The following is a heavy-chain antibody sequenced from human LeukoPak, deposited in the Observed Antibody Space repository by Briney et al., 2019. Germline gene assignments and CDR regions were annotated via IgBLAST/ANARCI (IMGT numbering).Heavy chain of an antibody. CDR1: GFTFSSYA. Sequence: GGSLRLSCAASGFTFSSYAMSWVRQAPGKGLEWVAVISYDGSNKYYADSVKGRFTISRDNSKNTLYLQMNSLRAEDTAVYYCAREREWLRSFFDYWGQGTLVTVSS. CDR3: AREREWLRSFFDY. D-gene: IGHD5-12*01. CDR2: ISYDGSNK. J-gene: IGHJ4*02. V-gene: IGHV3-30-3*01.